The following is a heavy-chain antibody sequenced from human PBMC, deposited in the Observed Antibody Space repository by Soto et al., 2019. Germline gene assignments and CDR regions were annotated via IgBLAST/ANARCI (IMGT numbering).Heavy chain of an antibody. CDR1: GYTFTSYY. V-gene: IGHV1-46*03. D-gene: IGHD3-22*01. Sequence: ASVKVSCKASGYTFTSYYIHWVRQAPGGGLEWLGIINPSGGSTTYRQKFQGRVTMTRDTSTSTVYMELSSLTSEDTAVYYCVRGHYCDSSGQGGYWGQGTPVTVSS. CDR3: VRGHYCDSSGQGGY. CDR2: INPSGGST. J-gene: IGHJ4*02.